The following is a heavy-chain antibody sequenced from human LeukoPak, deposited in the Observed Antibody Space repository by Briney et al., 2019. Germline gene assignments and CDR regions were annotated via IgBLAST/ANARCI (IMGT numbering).Heavy chain of an antibody. D-gene: IGHD6-19*01. Sequence: SETLSLTCTVSGGSINSHYWSWIRQPPRKGLEWIGDIYYKGSTNYNPSLKSRVTISVDTSKNRLSLKLTSVLAADTAIYYCVRRDNTGWNYFDYWGQGILVTVSS. V-gene: IGHV4-59*08. CDR2: IYYKGST. CDR3: VRRDNTGWNYFDY. CDR1: GGSINSHY. J-gene: IGHJ4*02.